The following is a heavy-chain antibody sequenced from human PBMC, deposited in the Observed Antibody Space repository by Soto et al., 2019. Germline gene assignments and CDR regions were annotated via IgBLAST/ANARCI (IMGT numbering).Heavy chain of an antibody. J-gene: IGHJ5*02. CDR1: GGSISSYY. CDR3: ARGSLLRFLEWLPIDGVSWFDP. V-gene: IGHV4-59*01. CDR2: IYYSGST. Sequence: SETLSLTCTVSGGSISSYYWSWIRQPPGKGLEWIGYIYYSGSTNYNPSLKSRVTISVDTSKNQFSLKLGSVTAADTAVYYCARGSLLRFLEWLPIDGVSWFDPWGQGTLVTVSS. D-gene: IGHD3-3*01.